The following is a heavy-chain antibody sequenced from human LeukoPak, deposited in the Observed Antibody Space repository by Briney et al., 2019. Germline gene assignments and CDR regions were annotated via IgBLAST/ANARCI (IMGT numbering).Heavy chain of an antibody. D-gene: IGHD5/OR15-5a*01. V-gene: IGHV3-7*03. Sequence: GGSLRLSCAASGFTVSDNYMTWVRQAPGKGLEWVANIKQDGSEKHYVDSVKGRFTISRDNAKNSLYLQMDSPRAEDTAIYYCARDANAGYSVNWFDPWGQGTLVTVSS. CDR2: IKQDGSEK. J-gene: IGHJ5*01. CDR3: ARDANAGYSVNWFDP. CDR1: GFTVSDNY.